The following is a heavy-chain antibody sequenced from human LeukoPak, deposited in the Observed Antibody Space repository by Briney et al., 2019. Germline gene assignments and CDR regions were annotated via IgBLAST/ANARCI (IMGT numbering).Heavy chain of an antibody. D-gene: IGHD1-26*01. Sequence: GGSLRLSCAASGFTFTKYAMSWVRQSPGKGREWLSAMSSSGDTYYADSVRGRFTISRDNPKNTVYLQMNRLRAEDTAVYYCAKDAVGSTAYYFDYWGQGTVVTVSS. CDR3: AKDAVGSTAYYFDY. V-gene: IGHV3-23*01. CDR1: GFTFTKYA. CDR2: MSSSGDT. J-gene: IGHJ4*02.